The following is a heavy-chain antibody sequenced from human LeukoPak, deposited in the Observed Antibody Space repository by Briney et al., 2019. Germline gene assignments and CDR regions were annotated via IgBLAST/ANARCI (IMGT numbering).Heavy chain of an antibody. D-gene: IGHD5-12*01. J-gene: IGHJ4*02. CDR3: AKDGGGYTLAGYYFDY. V-gene: IGHV3-48*02. Sequence: GGSQRLSCAAAGFTFSSYSMNWVRQAPGKGLEWVSYISRTSNTIYYADSVKGRFTISRDNAKNSLYLQMNSLRDEDTALYYCAKDGGGYTLAGYYFDYWGQGTLVTVSS. CDR2: ISRTSNTI. CDR1: GFTFSSYS.